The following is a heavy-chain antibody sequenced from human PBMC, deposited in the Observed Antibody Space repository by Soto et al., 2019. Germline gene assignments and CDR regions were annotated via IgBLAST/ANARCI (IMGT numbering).Heavy chain of an antibody. CDR1: GYTFTSYG. D-gene: IGHD3-10*01. V-gene: IGHV1-18*01. CDR2: ISANNGNT. Sequence: QVQLVQSGAEVKKPGASVKVSCKASGYTFTSYGISWVRQAPGQGLEGMGWISANNGNTNYAQKLQGGVTMTTDSSTSTAYMELRSLISDDSAVYSWARVRGRYALDSWGRGTLVTASS. CDR3: ARVRGRYALDS. J-gene: IGHJ4*02.